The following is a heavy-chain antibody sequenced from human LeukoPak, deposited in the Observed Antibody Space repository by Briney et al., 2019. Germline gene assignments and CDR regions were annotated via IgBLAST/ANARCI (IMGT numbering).Heavy chain of an antibody. J-gene: IGHJ5*02. CDR2: ISSSSSTI. D-gene: IGHD3-3*01. CDR3: ARGNFWSGYYNWFDP. Sequence: GGSLRLSCAASGFTFSSYSMNWVRQAPGKGLEWVSYISSSSSTIYYADSVKGRFTISRDNAKNSLYLQMNSLRDEDTAVYYCARGNFWSGYYNWFDPWGQGTLVTVSS. V-gene: IGHV3-48*02. CDR1: GFTFSSYS.